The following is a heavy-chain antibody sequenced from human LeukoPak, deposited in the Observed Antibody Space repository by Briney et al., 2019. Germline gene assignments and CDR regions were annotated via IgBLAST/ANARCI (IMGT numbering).Heavy chain of an antibody. Sequence: GGSLRLSCAASGFTFSSYSMNWVRQAPGKGLEWVSSISSSSSYIYYADSVKGRFTISRDNAKNSLYLQMNSLRAEDTALYYCAKDLSDMVRGVTFDYWGQGTLVTVSS. CDR2: ISSSSSYI. V-gene: IGHV3-21*04. CDR3: AKDLSDMVRGVTFDY. J-gene: IGHJ4*02. CDR1: GFTFSSYS. D-gene: IGHD3-10*01.